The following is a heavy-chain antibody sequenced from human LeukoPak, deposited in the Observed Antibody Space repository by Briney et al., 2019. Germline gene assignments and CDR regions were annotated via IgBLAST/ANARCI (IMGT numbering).Heavy chain of an antibody. CDR1: GGSISSYY. CDR3: ARNYYGSGSPYYYGMDV. CDR2: IYYSGST. D-gene: IGHD3-10*01. V-gene: IGHV4-59*12. Sequence: SETLSLTCTVSGGSISSYYWSWIRQPPGKGLEWIGYIYYSGSTNYNPSLKSRVTISVDTSKNQFTLKLSSVTAADTAVYYCARNYYGSGSPYYYGMDVWGQGTTVTVS. J-gene: IGHJ6*02.